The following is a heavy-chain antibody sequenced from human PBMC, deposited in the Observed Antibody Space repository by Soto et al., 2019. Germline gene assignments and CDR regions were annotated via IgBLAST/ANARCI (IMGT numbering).Heavy chain of an antibody. CDR2: ISTTTTI. V-gene: IGHV3-48*01. J-gene: IGHJ4*02. CDR3: ARFGEAGYPDY. D-gene: IGHD3-10*01. Sequence: PGGSLRLSCAASGFTFSSYSMNWVRQAPGKGLEWVSYISTTTTIYYADSVQGRFTISRDNAKNSLYLQMNSLRAEDTAVYYCARFGEAGYPDYWGRGTLVTVSS. CDR1: GFTFSSYS.